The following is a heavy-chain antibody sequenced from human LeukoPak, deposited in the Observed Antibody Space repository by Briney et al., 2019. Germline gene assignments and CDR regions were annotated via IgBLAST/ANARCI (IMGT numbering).Heavy chain of an antibody. CDR3: TTDYVWGSPNGNY. J-gene: IGHJ4*02. Sequence: GGSLRLSCAASGFTFSNAWMSWVREAPGKGLEWVGRIKGKTDGGTTDYAAPVKGRFTISRDDSKNTLYLQMNSLKTEDTAVYYCTTDYVWGSPNGNYWGQGTLVTVSS. V-gene: IGHV3-15*01. CDR1: GFTFSNAW. CDR2: IKGKTDGGTT. D-gene: IGHD3-16*01.